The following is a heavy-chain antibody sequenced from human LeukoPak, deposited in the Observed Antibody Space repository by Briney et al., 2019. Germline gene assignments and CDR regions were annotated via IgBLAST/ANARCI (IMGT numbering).Heavy chain of an antibody. CDR3: ARALTPQKYCSSTSCWSGVCDY. V-gene: IGHV3-30*04. J-gene: IGHJ4*02. Sequence: GGSLRLSCAASGVTFTSYATHWGRQAPGKGLEWGAVISYDGSNKYYADSVKGRFTISRDNSKNTLYLQMNSLRAEDTAVYYCARALTPQKYCSSTSCWSGVCDYWGQGTLVTVSS. CDR2: ISYDGSNK. D-gene: IGHD2-2*01. CDR1: GVTFTSYA.